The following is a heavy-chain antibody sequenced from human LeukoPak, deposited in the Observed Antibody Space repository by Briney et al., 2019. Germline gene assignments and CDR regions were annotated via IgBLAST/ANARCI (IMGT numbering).Heavy chain of an antibody. CDR2: ISSSGSVI. D-gene: IGHD2-21*02. V-gene: IGHV3-11*01. J-gene: IGHJ5*01. CDR3: ARNYHCGGDCYSGPLDS. Sequence: NPGGSLRLSCAASGFTFSDYYMSWIRQAPGKGLEWIAHISSSGSVIYYADSVKGRFTISRDSAKNSLYLQMNSLRAEDTAVYYCARNYHCGGDCYSGPLDSWGQGTLVTVSS. CDR1: GFTFSDYY.